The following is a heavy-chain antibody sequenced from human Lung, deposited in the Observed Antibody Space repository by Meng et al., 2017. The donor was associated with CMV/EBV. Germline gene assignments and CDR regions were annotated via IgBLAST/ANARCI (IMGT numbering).Heavy chain of an antibody. V-gene: IGHV3-23*01. CDR2: ISGGSDGT. Sequence: GESXKISCAASGFPFSSYGMSWVRQAPGKGLEWVSAISGGSDGTYYADSVKGRFTISRDESKNTVYLQMSSLRAEDTAVYYCARGRIRSGSYPKYCDYWGQGAXVTVSS. D-gene: IGHD1-26*01. CDR3: ARGRIRSGSYPKYCDY. CDR1: GFPFSSYG. J-gene: IGHJ4*02.